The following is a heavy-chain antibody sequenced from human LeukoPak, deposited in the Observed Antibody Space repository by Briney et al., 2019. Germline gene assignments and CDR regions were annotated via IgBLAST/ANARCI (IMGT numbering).Heavy chain of an antibody. D-gene: IGHD4-17*01. V-gene: IGHV3-23*01. J-gene: IGHJ4*02. Sequence: GGSLRLSCAASGFTFSSYAMSWVRQAPGKGLEWVSAISGSGGSTYYADSVEGRFTISRDNSKNTLYLQMNSLRAEDTAVYYCAKAPSPDYGDSGFDYWGQGTLVTVSS. CDR1: GFTFSSYA. CDR2: ISGSGGST. CDR3: AKAPSPDYGDSGFDY.